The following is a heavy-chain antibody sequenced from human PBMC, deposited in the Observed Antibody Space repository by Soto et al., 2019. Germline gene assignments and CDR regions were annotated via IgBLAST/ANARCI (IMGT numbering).Heavy chain of an antibody. Sequence: PSETLSLTCTVSGGSISSSSYYWGWIRQPPGKGLEWIGSIYYSGSTYYNPSLKSRVTISVDKSKNQFSLKLSSVTAADTAVYYCARAPVWFGELLQGLDYWGQGTLVTVPQ. CDR2: IYYSGST. CDR3: ARAPVWFGELLQGLDY. D-gene: IGHD3-10*01. V-gene: IGHV4-39*07. J-gene: IGHJ4*02. CDR1: GGSISSSSYY.